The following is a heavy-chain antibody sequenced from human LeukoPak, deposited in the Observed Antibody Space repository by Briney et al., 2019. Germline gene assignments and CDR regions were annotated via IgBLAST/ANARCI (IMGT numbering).Heavy chain of an antibody. V-gene: IGHV3-7*04. CDR1: GFTFSNYW. D-gene: IGHD2-15*01. CDR3: ARSRYCRGGSCYSDY. J-gene: IGHJ4*02. CDR2: IKQDGSEK. Sequence: GGSLRLSCAASGFTFSNYWMTWVRQAPGKGLEWVANIKQDGSEKYYVDSKKGRFTISRDNAKNSLYLQMNSLRAEDTAVYYCARSRYCRGGSCYSDYWGQGTLVTVSS.